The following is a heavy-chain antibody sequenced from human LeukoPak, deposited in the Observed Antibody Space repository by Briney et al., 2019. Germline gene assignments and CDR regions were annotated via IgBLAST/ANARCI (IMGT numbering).Heavy chain of an antibody. V-gene: IGHV5-51*01. J-gene: IGHJ4*02. CDR3: ARQILTGYYGPYYFDY. D-gene: IGHD3-9*01. Sequence: GESLKISCKGSGYSFTSYWIGWVRRMPGKGLEWMGIIYPGDSDTRYSPSFQGQVTISADKSISTAYLQWSSLKASDTAMYYCARQILTGYYGPYYFDYWGRGTLVTVSS. CDR2: IYPGDSDT. CDR1: GYSFTSYW.